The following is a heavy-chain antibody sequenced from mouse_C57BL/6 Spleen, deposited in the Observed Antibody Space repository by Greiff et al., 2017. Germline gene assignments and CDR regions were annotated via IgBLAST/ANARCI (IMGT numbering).Heavy chain of an antibody. CDR3: AREVSGGFAD. J-gene: IGHJ3*01. CDR1: GYTFTSYW. Sequence: QVQLQQPGAELVKPGASVKLSCKASGYTFTSYWITWVKQRPGQGLEWIGDIYPGSGSTNYNEKFKSKATLTVYTSSSTAYMQLSSLTSEDSAVYYCAREVSGGFADWGQGTLVTVSA. D-gene: IGHD2-14*01. V-gene: IGHV1-55*01. CDR2: IYPGSGST.